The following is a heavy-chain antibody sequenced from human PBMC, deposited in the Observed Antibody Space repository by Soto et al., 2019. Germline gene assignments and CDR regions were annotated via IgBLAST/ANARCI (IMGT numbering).Heavy chain of an antibody. J-gene: IGHJ5*02. CDR1: GYTFTSYA. D-gene: IGHD3-10*01. CDR2: INAGNGNT. CDR3: ARAQSFEFQNWFDP. Sequence: ASVKVSCKASGYTFTSYAMHWVRQAPGQRLEWMGWINAGNGNTKYSQKFQGRVTITRDTSASTAYMELSSLRSEDTAVYYCARAQSFEFQNWFDPWGQGTLVTVSS. V-gene: IGHV1-3*01.